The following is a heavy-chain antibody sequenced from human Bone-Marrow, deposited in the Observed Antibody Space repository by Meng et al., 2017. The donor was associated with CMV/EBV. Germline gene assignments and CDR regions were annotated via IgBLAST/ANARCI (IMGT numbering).Heavy chain of an antibody. V-gene: IGHV3-73*01. CDR1: GFTFSGSA. D-gene: IGHD6-19*01. Sequence: GESLKISCAASGFTFSGSAMHWVRQASGKGLEWVGRIRSKANSYATAYAASVKCRFTISRDDSKNTAYLQMNSLKTEDTAVYYCTAGIAVVGSAYWGQGTLVTVSS. CDR2: IRSKANSYAT. CDR3: TAGIAVVGSAY. J-gene: IGHJ4*02.